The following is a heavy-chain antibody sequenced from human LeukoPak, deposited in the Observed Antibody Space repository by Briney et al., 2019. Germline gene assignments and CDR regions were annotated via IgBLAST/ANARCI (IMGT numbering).Heavy chain of an antibody. Sequence: QSGGSLRLSCAASGFAFNNYAKSWGRRAPGRGLEGVSSMSGSGGSTYYADSVRGRFTMSRDNSKNTLYLQMNSLRAEDTAVYFCAKEGDSSGYYVILCFFDYWGQGTLVTVSS. J-gene: IGHJ4*02. CDR2: MSGSGGST. CDR1: GFAFNNYA. CDR3: AKEGDSSGYYVILCFFDY. D-gene: IGHD6-19*01. V-gene: IGHV3-23*01.